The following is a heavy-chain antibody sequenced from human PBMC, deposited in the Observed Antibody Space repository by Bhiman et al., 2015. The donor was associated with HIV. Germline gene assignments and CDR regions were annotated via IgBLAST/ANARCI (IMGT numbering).Heavy chain of an antibody. CDR2: ISSSSSYI. CDR1: GFTFSSYT. CDR3: AREPGGTTEGRFDY. V-gene: IGHV3-21*03. Sequence: VQLVESGGGLVKPGGSLRLSCAASGFTFSSYTMNWVRQAPGKGLEWASSISSSSSYIYYADSVKGRFTISRDNAKNSLSLQMNSLRAEDTAVYYCAREPGGTTEGRFDYWGQGTLVTVSP. J-gene: IGHJ4*02. D-gene: IGHD1-7*01.